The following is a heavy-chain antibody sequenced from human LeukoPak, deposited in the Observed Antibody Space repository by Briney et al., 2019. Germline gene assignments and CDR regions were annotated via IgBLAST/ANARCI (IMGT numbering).Heavy chain of an antibody. D-gene: IGHD6-13*01. CDR2: IISIFGTA. Sequence: WASVTVSCKASGGTFSSYAISWVRQAPGQGLEWMGGIISIFGTANYAQKFQGRVTITADKSTSTAYMELSSLRSEDTAVYYCASLREGSSWYGYWGQGTLVTVSS. V-gene: IGHV1-69*06. CDR3: ASLREGSSWYGY. CDR1: GGTFSSYA. J-gene: IGHJ4*02.